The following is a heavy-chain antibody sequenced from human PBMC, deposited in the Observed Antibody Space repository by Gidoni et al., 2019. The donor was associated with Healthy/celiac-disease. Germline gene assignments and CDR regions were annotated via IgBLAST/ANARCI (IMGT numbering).Heavy chain of an antibody. CDR1: GFTFSSYS. Sequence: EVQLVESGGCLVKPGGSLRLSCAASGFTFSSYSMNWVRQAPGKGLEWVSSISSSSSYIYYADSVKGRFTISRDNAKNSLYLQMNSLRAEDTAVYYCARDRGDSCSRFDYWGQGTLVTVSS. J-gene: IGHJ4*02. D-gene: IGHD2-21*02. V-gene: IGHV3-21*01. CDR3: ARDRGDSCSRFDY. CDR2: ISSSSSYI.